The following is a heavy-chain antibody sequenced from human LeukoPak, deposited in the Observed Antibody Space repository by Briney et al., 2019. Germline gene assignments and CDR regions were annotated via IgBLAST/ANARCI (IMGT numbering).Heavy chain of an antibody. V-gene: IGHV4-59*08. CDR1: GGSMSPYH. CDR3: ARHAAYGDTALFFDS. D-gene: IGHD5-18*01. CDR2: IYYSGST. J-gene: IGHJ4*02. Sequence: SETLSLTCTVSGGSMSPYHWGWIRQPPGKGLEWTGYIYYSGSTNYNPSLKSRVTISVDTSKNQFSLKLSSVTAADTAVYSCARHAAYGDTALFFDSWGQGTLVTVSS.